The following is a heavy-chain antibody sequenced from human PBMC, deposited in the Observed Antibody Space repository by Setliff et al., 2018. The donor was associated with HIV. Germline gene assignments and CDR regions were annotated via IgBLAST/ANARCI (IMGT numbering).Heavy chain of an antibody. CDR1: GGSISSYY. CDR2: IYYSGST. Sequence: PSETLSLTCTVSGGSISSYYWSWIRQPPGKGLEWIAYIYYSGSTNYNPSLKSRVTISLDRSKNQFSLKLSSVTAADTAVYYCARTPSRGGFDYWGQGTLVTVSS. CDR3: ARTPSRGGFDY. V-gene: IGHV4-59*01. J-gene: IGHJ4*02. D-gene: IGHD3-16*01.